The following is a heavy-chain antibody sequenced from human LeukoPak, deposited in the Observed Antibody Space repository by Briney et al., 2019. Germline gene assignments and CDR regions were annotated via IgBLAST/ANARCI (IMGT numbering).Heavy chain of an antibody. CDR2: IWYDGSNK. CDR1: GFTFSSYG. CDR3: AREIGSSLDY. D-gene: IGHD6-6*01. V-gene: IGHV3-33*01. J-gene: IGHJ4*02. Sequence: GGSLRLSCAASGFTFSSYGMLWVRQAPGKGLEWVAVIWYDGSNKYYADSVKGRFTISRDNSKNTLYLQMNSLRAEDTAVYYCAREIGSSLDYWGQGTLVTVSS.